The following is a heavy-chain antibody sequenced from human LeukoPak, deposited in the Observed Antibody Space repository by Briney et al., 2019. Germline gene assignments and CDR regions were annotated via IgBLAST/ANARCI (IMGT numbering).Heavy chain of an antibody. CDR1: GFTFSSYG. CDR3: AREVCGGDCYSPLDY. D-gene: IGHD2-21*02. Sequence: GGSLRLSCAASGFTFSSYGMSWVRQAPGKGLEWVSAISGSGGSTYYADSVKGRFTISRDNAKNSVYLQMNTLRAEDTAVYYCAREVCGGDCYSPLDYWGQGTLVTVSS. J-gene: IGHJ4*02. V-gene: IGHV3-23*01. CDR2: ISGSGGST.